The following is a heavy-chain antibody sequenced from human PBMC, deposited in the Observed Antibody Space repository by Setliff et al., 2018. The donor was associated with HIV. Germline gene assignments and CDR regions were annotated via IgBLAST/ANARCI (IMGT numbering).Heavy chain of an antibody. V-gene: IGHV3-13*01. D-gene: IGHD3-22*01. CDR1: GFTFSSYD. Sequence: PGGSLRLSCAASGFTFSSYDMHWVRQATGKGLEWASAIGTAGDTYYPGSVKGRFTISRENAKNSLYLQMNSLRAGDTAVYYYARARDSSGYYPGAFDIWGQGTMVTVSS. J-gene: IGHJ3*02. CDR2: IGTAGDT. CDR3: ARARDSSGYYPGAFDI.